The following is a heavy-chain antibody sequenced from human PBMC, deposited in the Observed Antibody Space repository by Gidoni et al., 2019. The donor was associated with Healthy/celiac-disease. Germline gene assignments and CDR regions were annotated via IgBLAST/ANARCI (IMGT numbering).Heavy chain of an antibody. V-gene: IGHV3-72*01. CDR2: TRNKANSYTT. J-gene: IGHJ4*02. Sequence: EVQLVESGGGLVQPGWSLRLSCAASGFTFSDHYMDWVRQAPGKGLEWVGRTRNKANSYTTEYAASVKGRFTISRDDSKNSLYLQMNSLKTEDTAVYYCAAYDFWTGDGYWGQGTLVTVSS. D-gene: IGHD3-3*01. CDR3: AAYDFWTGDGY. CDR1: GFTFSDHY.